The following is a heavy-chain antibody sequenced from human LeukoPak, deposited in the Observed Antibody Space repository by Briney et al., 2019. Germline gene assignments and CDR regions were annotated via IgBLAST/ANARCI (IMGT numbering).Heavy chain of an antibody. V-gene: IGHV4-61*02. D-gene: IGHD5-18*01. CDR2: IYTSGST. CDR3: ARVRYSYGYGAFDI. J-gene: IGHJ3*02. CDR1: GGSISSGSYY. Sequence: SETLSLTCTVSGGSISSGSYYWSWIRQPAGKGLEWIGRIYTSGSTNYNPSLKSRVTISVDTSKNQFSLKLSSVTAADTAVYYCARVRYSYGYGAFDIWGQGTMVTVSS.